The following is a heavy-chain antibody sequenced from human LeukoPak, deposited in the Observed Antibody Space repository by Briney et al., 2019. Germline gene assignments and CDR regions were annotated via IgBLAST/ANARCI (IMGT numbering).Heavy chain of an antibody. V-gene: IGHV3-23*01. CDR3: AKRGSGYYYVY. CDR2: IGDSGTST. Sequence: GGSLRLSCAASGFTFSNYAFHWVSQAPGKGLEWVARIGDSGTSTHYADSVKGRFTISRDNSKNTLYLQLNSLRAEDTAVYHCAKRGSGYYYVYFGQGILLTVSS. D-gene: IGHD3-22*01. J-gene: IGHJ4*02. CDR1: GFTFSNYA.